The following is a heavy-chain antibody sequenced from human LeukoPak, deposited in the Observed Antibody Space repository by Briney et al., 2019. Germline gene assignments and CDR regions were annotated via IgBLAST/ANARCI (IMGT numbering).Heavy chain of an antibody. CDR3: ATLQQCSGGTCHPWTDAFHI. CDR2: ISTYNYNT. Sequence: ASVKVTCKASGGTFRSYAFDWVRQAPGQGLEWMGYISTYNYNTHHSQKFQGRVFMSTDSSSGTAYMDLQSLTSDDTAVYYCATLQQCSGGTCHPWTDAFHIWGQGTVVTVST. V-gene: IGHV1-18*01. J-gene: IGHJ3*02. CDR1: GGTFRSYA. D-gene: IGHD2-15*01.